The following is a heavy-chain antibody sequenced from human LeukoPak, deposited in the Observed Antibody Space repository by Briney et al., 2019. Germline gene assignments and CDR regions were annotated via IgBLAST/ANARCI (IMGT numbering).Heavy chain of an antibody. CDR2: IRYTGST. CDR1: GGSISSYY. Sequence: SETLSLTCSVSGGSISSYYWSWIRQPPGKGLEWIGFIRYTGSTNYGPSLKSRVTISVDTSRNQFSLKLNSVTAADTAVYYCARGRTETTTPFDSWGQGTLVTVSS. V-gene: IGHV4-59*01. CDR3: ARGRTETTTPFDS. J-gene: IGHJ4*02. D-gene: IGHD3/OR15-3a*01.